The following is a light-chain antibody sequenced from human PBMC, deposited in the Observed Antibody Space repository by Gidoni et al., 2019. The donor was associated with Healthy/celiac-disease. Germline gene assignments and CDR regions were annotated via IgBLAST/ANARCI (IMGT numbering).Light chain of an antibody. CDR1: GSDVGGYTY. Sequence: QSALTQPASVSGSPGQSITISCTGTGSDVGGYTYVSWYQQHPGKAPKSMIYEVSNRPSGVPDRFSGSKSGNTASLTISGLQAEDEADYYCSSYTSSSTRVFGGGTKLTVL. V-gene: IGLV2-14*01. CDR2: EVS. J-gene: IGLJ3*02. CDR3: SSYTSSSTRV.